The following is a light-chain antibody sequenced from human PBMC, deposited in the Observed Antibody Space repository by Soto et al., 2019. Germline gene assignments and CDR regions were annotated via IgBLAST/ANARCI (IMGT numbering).Light chain of an antibody. J-gene: IGLJ1*01. CDR1: SSDVGGYNY. V-gene: IGLV2-11*01. CDR3: RSYAGSYTYV. Sequence: QSALTQPRSVPGSPGQSVTISCTGTSSDVGGYNYVSWYQQHPGKAPKLMIYDVSKRPSGVPDRFSGSKSGNTASLTISGLQAEDEADYYCRSYAGSYTYVFGTGTKLTVL. CDR2: DVS.